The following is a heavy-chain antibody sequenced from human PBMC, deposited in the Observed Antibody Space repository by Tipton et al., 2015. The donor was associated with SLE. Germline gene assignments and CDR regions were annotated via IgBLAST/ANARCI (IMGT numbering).Heavy chain of an antibody. J-gene: IGHJ3*01. CDR3: AKDNVAGAVSDSFDL. Sequence: GSLRLSCAASGFIFTNYVMSWVRQAPGKGLEWVSTIVGNGENTYYADSVRGRFTISRDNSKNTLYVQMDSLRVEDTAIYYCAKDNVAGAVSDSFDLWGLGTMVTVSS. CDR1: GFIFTNYV. V-gene: IGHV3-23*01. D-gene: IGHD6-19*01. CDR2: IVGNGENT.